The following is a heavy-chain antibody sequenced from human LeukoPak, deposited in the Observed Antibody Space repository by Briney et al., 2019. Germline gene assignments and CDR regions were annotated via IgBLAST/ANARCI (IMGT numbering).Heavy chain of an antibody. D-gene: IGHD3-3*01. CDR3: AREGLRFLEWSSYYFDY. CDR2: IKQDGSEK. Sequence: GGSLRLSCAASGFTFSNYWMSWVRQGPGKGLEWVANIKQDGSEKYYVDSVKGRSSISRDDTKNSLYLQLNSLRAGDTAVYYCAREGLRFLEWSSYYFDYWGLGTLVTVSS. CDR1: GFTFSNYW. J-gene: IGHJ4*02. V-gene: IGHV3-7*01.